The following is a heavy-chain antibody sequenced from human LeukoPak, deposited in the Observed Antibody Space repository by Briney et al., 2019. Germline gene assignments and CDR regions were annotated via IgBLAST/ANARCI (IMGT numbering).Heavy chain of an antibody. Sequence: ASVKVSCKVSGYTLTELSMHWVRQAPGKGLEWMGGFDPEDGETIYAQKFQGRVTMTEDTSTDTAYMELSSLRSEDTAVYYCATSLWFGESLRYWGQGTLVTVSS. CDR2: FDPEDGET. D-gene: IGHD3-10*01. V-gene: IGHV1-24*01. J-gene: IGHJ4*02. CDR3: ATSLWFGESLRY. CDR1: GYTLTELS.